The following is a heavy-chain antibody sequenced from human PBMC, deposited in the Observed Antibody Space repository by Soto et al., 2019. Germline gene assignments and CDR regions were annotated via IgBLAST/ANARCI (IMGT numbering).Heavy chain of an antibody. D-gene: IGHD2-21*02. V-gene: IGHV1-69*01. J-gene: IGHJ4*02. Sequence: QVQLVQSGAEVKQPGSSVKVSCKASGGTFSSYAISWVRQAPGQGLEWMGGIIPIFGTANYAQKFQGRVTIPAAESTSTAYMELSSLRSEDTAVYYCARVFPYCGGDCYYDYWGQGTLVTVSS. CDR2: IIPIFGTA. CDR3: ARVFPYCGGDCYYDY. CDR1: GGTFSSYA.